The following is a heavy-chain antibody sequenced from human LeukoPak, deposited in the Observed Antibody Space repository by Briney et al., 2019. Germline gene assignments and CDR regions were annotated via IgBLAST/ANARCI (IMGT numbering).Heavy chain of an antibody. J-gene: IGHJ4*02. CDR3: ARERDVGATVNYFDY. V-gene: IGHV4-38-2*02. Sequence: SETLSLTCTVSAYSISSGYYWGWIRQPPGKGLEWIGSIYHSGSTYYNPSLKSRVTISVDTPKNQFSLKLNSVTAADTAVYYCARERDVGATVNYFDYWGQGTLVTVSS. CDR1: AYSISSGYY. CDR2: IYHSGST. D-gene: IGHD1-26*01.